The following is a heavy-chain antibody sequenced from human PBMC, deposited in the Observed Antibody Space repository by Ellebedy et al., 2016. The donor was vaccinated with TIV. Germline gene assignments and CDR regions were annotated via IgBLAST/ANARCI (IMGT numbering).Heavy chain of an antibody. D-gene: IGHD6-19*01. J-gene: IGHJ4*02. CDR2: ISGSDGST. CDR3: ARDRADIEVAAYFDY. CDR1: GFTFSSYA. V-gene: IGHV3-23*01. Sequence: PGGSLRLSCAASGFTFSSYAMSWVRQAPGKGLEWVSAISGSDGSTSYADSVKGRFTISRDNSKNTLYLQMNSLRAEDTAVYYCARDRADIEVAAYFDYWGQGTLVTVSS.